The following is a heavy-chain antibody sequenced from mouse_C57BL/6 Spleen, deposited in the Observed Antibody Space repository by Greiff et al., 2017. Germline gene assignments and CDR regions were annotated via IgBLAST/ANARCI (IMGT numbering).Heavy chain of an antibody. V-gene: IGHV5-15*01. CDR2: ISNLAYSI. D-gene: IGHD2-4*01. CDR1: GFTFSDYG. CDR3: ARQGDEYDGVYYFDD. Sequence: EVQLVESGGGLVQPGGSLKLSCAASGFTFSDYGMAWVRQAPRKGPEWVAFISNLAYSIYYADTVTGRFTLSRENAKDTLYPEKSRMRSEDTAMYYCARQGDEYDGVYYFDDWGKGTTLTVSS. J-gene: IGHJ2*01.